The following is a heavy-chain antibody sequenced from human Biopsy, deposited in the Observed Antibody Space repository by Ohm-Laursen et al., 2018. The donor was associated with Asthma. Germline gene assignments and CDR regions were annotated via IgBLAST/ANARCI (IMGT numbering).Heavy chain of an antibody. Sequence: GASVKVSCKSLGGTFNTYVIGWVRQAPGQGLEWMGGINSVFGTTTCPQKFQDRVTITAGDSTSTVYMELSSLRSEDTAVYYCARKAGSCISRTCYSLDFWGQGTLVTVSS. CDR2: INSVFGTT. J-gene: IGHJ4*02. CDR3: ARKAGSCISRTCYSLDF. D-gene: IGHD2-2*01. V-gene: IGHV1-69*13. CDR1: GGTFNTYV.